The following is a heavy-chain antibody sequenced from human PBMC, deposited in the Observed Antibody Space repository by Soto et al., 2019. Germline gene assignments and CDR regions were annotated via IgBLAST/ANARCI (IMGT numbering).Heavy chain of an antibody. Sequence: SETLSLTCTVSGGSISSYYWSWIRQPPGKGLEWIGYIYYSGSTNYNPSLKSRVTISVDRSKNQFSLTLSSVTAADTAVYYCARGPPHHYWGQGTLVTVSS. CDR1: GGSISSYY. CDR2: IYYSGST. CDR3: ARGPPHHY. J-gene: IGHJ4*02. V-gene: IGHV4-59*12.